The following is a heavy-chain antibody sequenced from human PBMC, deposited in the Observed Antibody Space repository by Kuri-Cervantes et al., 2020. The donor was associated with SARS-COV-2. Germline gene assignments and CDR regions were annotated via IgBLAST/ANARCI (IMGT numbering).Heavy chain of an antibody. D-gene: IGHD2-15*01. CDR3: ARGIVVVVDDMGYFDF. Sequence: ASVKVSCKASGYTFTNYGISWVRQAPGQGLEWMGWINGYNDNTKYAQKLQGRVTMTTDTSTSTAYMELRSLRSDDTAVYYCARGIVVVVDDMGYFDFWGQGTLVTVSS. J-gene: IGHJ4*02. V-gene: IGHV1-18*04. CDR2: INGYNDNT. CDR1: GYTFTNYG.